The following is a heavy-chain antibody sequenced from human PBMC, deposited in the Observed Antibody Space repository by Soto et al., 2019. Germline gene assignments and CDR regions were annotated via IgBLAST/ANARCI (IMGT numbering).Heavy chain of an antibody. Sequence: SVGSLRLSCAASGFTFSSYAMHWVRQAPGKGLEWVAVISYDGSNKYYADSVKGRFTISRDNSKNTLYLQMNSLRAEDTAVYYCARDREMATTLDYWGQGTLVTVSS. D-gene: IGHD5-12*01. CDR3: ARDREMATTLDY. V-gene: IGHV3-30-3*01. J-gene: IGHJ4*02. CDR1: GFTFSSYA. CDR2: ISYDGSNK.